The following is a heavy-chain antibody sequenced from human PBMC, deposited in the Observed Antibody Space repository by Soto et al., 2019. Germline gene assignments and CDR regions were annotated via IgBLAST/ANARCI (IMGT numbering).Heavy chain of an antibody. CDR2: ISTYSGDT. CDR3: ARHHGPTTSENWFDP. D-gene: IGHD5-12*01. Sequence: ASVKVSCKASGYTFFTYDISWVRQAPGQGLEWMGWISTYSGDTKYAQKFQGRITMTTDTSTTTAYLELRSLRSDDTAVYYCARHHGPTTSENWFDPWGQGTLVTVSS. V-gene: IGHV1-18*01. J-gene: IGHJ5*02. CDR1: GYTFFTYD.